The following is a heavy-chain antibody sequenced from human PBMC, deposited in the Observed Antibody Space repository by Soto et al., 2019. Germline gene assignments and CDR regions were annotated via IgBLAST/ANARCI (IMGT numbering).Heavy chain of an antibody. CDR2: ISGSGSTT. J-gene: IGHJ6*03. Sequence: SLRLSCAASGFTFTSYAMSWVRQAPGKGLEWVSTISGSGSTTYYADSVKGRFTISRDNSKNTLYLQMNSLRAEDTAVYYCAKVSRHSFVGYYYFYMDVWGKGTTVTVSS. V-gene: IGHV3-23*01. D-gene: IGHD6-13*01. CDR3: AKVSRHSFVGYYYFYMDV. CDR1: GFTFTSYA.